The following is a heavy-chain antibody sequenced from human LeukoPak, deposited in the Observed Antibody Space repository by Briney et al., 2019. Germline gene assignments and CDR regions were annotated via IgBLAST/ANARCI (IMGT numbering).Heavy chain of an antibody. V-gene: IGHV4-59*08. CDR3: ARHLGHSGYVAAAGIPYYYYYGMDV. D-gene: IGHD6-13*01. CDR1: GGSISSYY. CDR2: IYYSGST. Sequence: PSETLSLTCTVSGGSISSYYWSWIRQPPGKGLEWIGYIYYSGSTNYNPSLKSRVTISVDTSKNQFSLKLSSVTAADTAVYYCARHLGHSGYVAAAGIPYYYYYGMDVWGQGTTVTVSS. J-gene: IGHJ6*02.